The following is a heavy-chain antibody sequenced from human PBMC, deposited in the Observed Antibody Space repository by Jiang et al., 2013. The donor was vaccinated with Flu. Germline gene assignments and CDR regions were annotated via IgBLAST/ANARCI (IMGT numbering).Heavy chain of an antibody. V-gene: IGHV1-69*01. CDR2: IIPIFGTA. J-gene: IGHJ4*02. CDR3: ARARALKGYSYGFQLDY. Sequence: VQLVESGAEVKKPGSSVKVSCKASGGTFSSYAISWVRQAPGQGLEWMGGIIPIFGTANYAQKFQGRVTITADESTSTAYMELSSLRSEDTAVYYCARARALKGYSYGFQLDYWGQGTLVTVSS. CDR1: GGTFSSYA. D-gene: IGHD5-18*01.